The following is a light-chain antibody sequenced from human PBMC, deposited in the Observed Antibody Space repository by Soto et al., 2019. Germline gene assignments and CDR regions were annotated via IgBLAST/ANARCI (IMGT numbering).Light chain of an antibody. CDR1: SSNIGSNT. J-gene: IGLJ7*01. CDR2: SNN. Sequence: QSVLTQTPSASGTPGQRVTISCSGSSSNIGSNTVNWYQQLPGTAPKLLIYSNNQRPSGVPDRFSGSESGTSASLAISGLQSEDEADYYCAAWDDSLSGAVFGGGTQLTVL. CDR3: AAWDDSLSGAV. V-gene: IGLV1-44*01.